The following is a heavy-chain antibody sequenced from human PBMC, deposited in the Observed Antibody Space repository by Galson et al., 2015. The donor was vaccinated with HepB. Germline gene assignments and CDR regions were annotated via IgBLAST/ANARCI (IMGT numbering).Heavy chain of an antibody. CDR3: ARGHNFIWD. D-gene: IGHD1-20*01. J-gene: IGHJ4*02. CDR1: GDSVSSSSAA. V-gene: IGHV6-1*01. CDR2: TYYRSKWYN. Sequence: CAISGDSVSSSSAAWNWLRQSPSRGLEWLGRTYYRSKWYNDYAVSVKSRIAINPDTSKNQFSLQLNSVTPEDTAVYYCARGHNFIWDWGQGTLVTVSS.